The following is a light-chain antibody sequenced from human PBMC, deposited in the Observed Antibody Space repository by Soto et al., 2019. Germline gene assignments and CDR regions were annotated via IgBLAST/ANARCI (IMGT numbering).Light chain of an antibody. CDR3: QQYDSSPWT. CDR2: GAS. J-gene: IGKJ1*01. CDR1: QSVSSSF. Sequence: EIVLTQSPGTLSLSPGERATLSCRASQSVSSSFLAWYQQKPGQAPRLLIYGASSRATGIPDRLSGSGSGTDFTITISGQEPEDFAVYYWQQYDSSPWTFGQGTRVEIK. V-gene: IGKV3-20*01.